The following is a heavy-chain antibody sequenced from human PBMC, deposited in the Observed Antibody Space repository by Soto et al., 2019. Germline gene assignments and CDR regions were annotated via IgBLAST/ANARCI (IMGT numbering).Heavy chain of an antibody. Sequence: QVQLMESGGGVVQPGTSLRLLCEGAGFTFSRYGMHWVRQAPGMGLEWVAVVSHDGLAQYYGDSVKGRFTISRDNAKNSLYLQMDSLRTEDTAFYYCAKELGGYSYGYELDHWGQGTLVAVSS. D-gene: IGHD5-18*01. CDR3: AKELGGYSYGYELDH. J-gene: IGHJ4*02. V-gene: IGHV3-30*18. CDR1: GFTFSRYG. CDR2: VSHDGLAQ.